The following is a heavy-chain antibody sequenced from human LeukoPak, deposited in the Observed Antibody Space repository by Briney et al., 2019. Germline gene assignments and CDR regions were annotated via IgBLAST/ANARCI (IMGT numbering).Heavy chain of an antibody. CDR2: INAVNGNT. J-gene: IGHJ4*02. Sequence: GASVRVSCKASGYTFTSYAMHWVRQAPGQRLEWMGWINAVNGNTKYSLKFQGRVTITRDTSASTAYMELSSLRSEDTAVYYCVAGSGSYSLNFDYWGQGTLVTVSS. D-gene: IGHD3-10*01. CDR3: VAGSGSYSLNFDY. CDR1: GYTFTSYA. V-gene: IGHV1-3*01.